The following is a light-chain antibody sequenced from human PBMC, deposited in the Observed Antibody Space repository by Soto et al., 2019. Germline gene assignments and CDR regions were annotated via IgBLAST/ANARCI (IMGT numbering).Light chain of an antibody. CDR1: QSIGTY. J-gene: IGKJ4*01. CDR3: QQGYATPPT. V-gene: IGKV1-39*01. Sequence: DIQMTQSPSSLSASVGDRVTITCRASQSIGTYLNWYQKRPGKGPNLMMYGANNLASGVQSRFSGSGAWTEFTLTISSLQHEDFETYFCQQGYATPPTFGGGTKVEI. CDR2: GAN.